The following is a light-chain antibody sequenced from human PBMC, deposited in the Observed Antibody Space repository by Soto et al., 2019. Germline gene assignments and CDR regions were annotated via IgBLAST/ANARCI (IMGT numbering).Light chain of an antibody. CDR3: QQYNSYPWT. CDR1: QSITNW. CDR2: KAS. V-gene: IGKV1-5*03. J-gene: IGKJ1*01. Sequence: DIQMTQSPSTLSASVGDRLSITCRASQSITNWLAWYQQKPGKAPKLLIYKASSLESGVPSRFSGSGSGTEFTLTISSLQPDDFATYYCQQYNSYPWTFGQGTKVDIK.